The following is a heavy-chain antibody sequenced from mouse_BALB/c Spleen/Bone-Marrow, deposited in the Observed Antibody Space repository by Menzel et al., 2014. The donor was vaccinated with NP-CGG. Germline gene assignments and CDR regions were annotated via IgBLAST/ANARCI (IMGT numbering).Heavy chain of an antibody. D-gene: IGHD2-1*01. CDR3: AREDYGKGFAY. CDR2: IDPYNGGT. J-gene: IGHJ3*01. CDR1: GYAFTSYN. V-gene: IGHV1S135*01. Sequence: VQLQQPGPELVKPGASVKVSCKASGYAFTSYNMYWVKQSHGKSLEWIGHIDPYNGGTSYNQKFKGKATLTVDKSSSTADMHLNSLTSEDSAVYYCAREDYGKGFAYWGQGTLVTVSA.